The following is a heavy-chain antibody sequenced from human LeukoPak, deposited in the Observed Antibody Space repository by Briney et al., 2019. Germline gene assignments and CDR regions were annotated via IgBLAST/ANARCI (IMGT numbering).Heavy chain of an antibody. Sequence: PGGSLRLSCAASGFTLSDYAMNWVRQAPGKGLEWVSVVGGDDAAYYTDSVKGRFTISRDNSKNTLSLQMNSLRLEDTAVYYCAKDSWSRNGIYDPFDIWGQGTMVTVSS. CDR2: VGGDDAA. CDR3: AKDSWSRNGIYDPFDI. CDR1: GFTLSDYA. D-gene: IGHD2-8*01. J-gene: IGHJ3*02. V-gene: IGHV3-23*01.